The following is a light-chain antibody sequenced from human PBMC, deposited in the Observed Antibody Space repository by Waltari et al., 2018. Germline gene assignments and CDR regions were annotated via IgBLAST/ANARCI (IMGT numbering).Light chain of an antibody. CDR2: GAS. Sequence: EIVLTQSPGTLSLSPGERATLSCRASQSITRTYLAWYQQKPGQAPRLLIYGASTRATGIPDRFSGSGSGTDFTLTISRLEPEDFAVYYCQEYGSSRTFGQGTKVESK. V-gene: IGKV3-20*01. CDR1: QSITRTY. CDR3: QEYGSSRT. J-gene: IGKJ1*01.